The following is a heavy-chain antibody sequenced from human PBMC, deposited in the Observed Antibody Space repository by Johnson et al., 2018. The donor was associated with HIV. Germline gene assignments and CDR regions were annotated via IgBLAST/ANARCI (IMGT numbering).Heavy chain of an antibody. V-gene: IGHV3-30*19. CDR1: GFTFSSYG. CDR3: ARGAVEAYGDSCRDAFDI. CDR2: ISYDGSNQ. J-gene: IGHJ3*02. Sequence: QVQLVESGGGVVQPGRSLRLSCAPSGFTFSSYGMHWVRQVPGKGLEWVAVISYDGSNQYYADSVKGRFTISRDNSKNTLLLPMNSLLPEDAAVYYCARGAVEAYGDSCRDAFDIWGQGTMVTVSS. D-gene: IGHD2-15*01.